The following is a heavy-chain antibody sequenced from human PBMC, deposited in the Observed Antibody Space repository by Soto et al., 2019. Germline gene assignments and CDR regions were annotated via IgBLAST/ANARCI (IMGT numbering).Heavy chain of an antibody. J-gene: IGHJ4*02. CDR3: AGAMGLAPAGSDY. Sequence: GGALILSCAASGFTFSSYGMHWVLQAPGKGLEWVAVISYDGSNKYYADSVKGRFTISRDNSKNTLYLQMNSLRAEDTAVYYCAGAMGLAPAGSDYRGQGTLVTVSS. CDR1: GFTFSSYG. D-gene: IGHD6-13*01. CDR2: ISYDGSNK. V-gene: IGHV3-30*03.